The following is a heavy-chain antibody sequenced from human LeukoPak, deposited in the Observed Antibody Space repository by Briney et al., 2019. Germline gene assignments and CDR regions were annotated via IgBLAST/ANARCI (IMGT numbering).Heavy chain of an antibody. CDR2: IKQDGSEK. D-gene: IGHD6-13*01. CDR1: GFTFSSYW. CDR3: ARASSSGVSVDWFDP. Sequence: PGGSLRLSCAASGFTFSSYWMSWVRQAPGKGLEWVANIKQDGSEKYYVDSVKGRFTISRDNAKNSLYLQMNSLRAEDTAVYYCARASSSGVSVDWFDPWGQGTLVTVSS. V-gene: IGHV3-7*01. J-gene: IGHJ5*02.